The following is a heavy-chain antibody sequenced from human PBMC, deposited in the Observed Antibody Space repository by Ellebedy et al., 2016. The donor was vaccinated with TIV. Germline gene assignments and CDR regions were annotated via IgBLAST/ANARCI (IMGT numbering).Heavy chain of an antibody. J-gene: IGHJ6*02. CDR2: VIHSGAIT. V-gene: IGHV3-23*01. D-gene: IGHD2-2*01. CDR1: GFTFSNYD. CDR3: AKDRNLPKPPNPFYGMDV. Sequence: PGGSLRLSCEASGFTFSNYDMNWIRQAPGKGLEWVSAVIHSGAITFYADSVKGRFTISRDNSKNMLYLQMNSLRAEDTAVYYCAKDRNLPKPPNPFYGMDVWGQGTTVTVSS.